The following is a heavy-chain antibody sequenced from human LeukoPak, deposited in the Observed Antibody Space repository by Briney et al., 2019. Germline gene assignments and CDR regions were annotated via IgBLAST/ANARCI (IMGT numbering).Heavy chain of an antibody. J-gene: IGHJ4*02. Sequence: PGRSLRLSCAASGFTFSTYGMHWVRQAPGKGLEWVAVISYDGSNKYYGDSVKGRFTISRDNSKNTLCLQMNSLRAEDTAMYYCAKDRGYSNNWYYFDYWGQGTLVTVSS. V-gene: IGHV3-30*18. D-gene: IGHD6-13*01. CDR3: AKDRGYSNNWYYFDY. CDR1: GFTFSTYG. CDR2: ISYDGSNK.